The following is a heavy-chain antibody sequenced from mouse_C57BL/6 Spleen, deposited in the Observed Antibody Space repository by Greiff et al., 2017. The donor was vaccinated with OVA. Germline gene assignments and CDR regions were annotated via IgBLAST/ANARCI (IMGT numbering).Heavy chain of an antibody. Sequence: VQLQQSGPELVKPGASVKIPCKASGYTFTDYNMDWVKQSHGKSLEWIGDINPNNGGTIYNQKFKGKATLTVDKSSSTAYMELRSLTSEDTAVYYCARRGAYYGSSWFAYWGQGTLVTVSA. CDR1: GYTFTDYN. J-gene: IGHJ3*01. V-gene: IGHV1-18*01. D-gene: IGHD1-1*01. CDR3: ARRGAYYGSSWFAY. CDR2: INPNNGGT.